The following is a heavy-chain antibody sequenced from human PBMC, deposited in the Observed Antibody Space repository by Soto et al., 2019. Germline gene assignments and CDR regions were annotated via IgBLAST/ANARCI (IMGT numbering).Heavy chain of an antibody. V-gene: IGHV1-8*01. J-gene: IGHJ4*02. CDR1: GYTFTSYD. CDR3: ARERTVAGNDY. D-gene: IGHD6-19*01. Sequence: QVQLVQSGAEVKKPGASVKVSCKASGYTFTSYDINWVRQATGQGLEWMGWMNPNSGNTGYAQKFQGRVTMTRXXSISTAYXXXXXLXSEDTAVYYCARERTVAGNDYWGQGTLVTVSS. CDR2: MNPNSGNT.